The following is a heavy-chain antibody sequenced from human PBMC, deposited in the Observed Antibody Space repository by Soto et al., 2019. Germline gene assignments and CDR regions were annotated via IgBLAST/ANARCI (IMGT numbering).Heavy chain of an antibody. CDR1: GFSFSTYD. CDR2: IWSDGINK. J-gene: IGHJ4*02. Sequence: PGGSLRLSCTVSGFSFSTYDMHWVRQAPGKGLEWVAVIWSDGINKDYADSVKGRFIISRDTTRNTLFLQMNSLRADDTAVYFCLCDKNSGHVRPLYYWGQGTLVPVSS. V-gene: IGHV3-33*01. CDR3: LCDKNSGHVRPLYY. D-gene: IGHD5-12*01.